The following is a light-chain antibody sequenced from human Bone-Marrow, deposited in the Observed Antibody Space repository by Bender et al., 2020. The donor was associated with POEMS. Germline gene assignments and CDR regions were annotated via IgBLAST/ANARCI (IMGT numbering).Light chain of an antibody. CDR3: SSYSSNFHYL. V-gene: IGLV2-8*01. J-gene: IGLJ1*01. CDR2: EGS. CDR1: NNDVGAYNF. Sequence: QSALTQPPSASGSPGQSVTISCTGTNNDVGAYNFVSWYQQHPGKVPKLMIYEGSQRPSRVSNRFSGSKSGNTASLTISGLQTEDEADYYCSSYSSNFHYLFASGTHVSVL.